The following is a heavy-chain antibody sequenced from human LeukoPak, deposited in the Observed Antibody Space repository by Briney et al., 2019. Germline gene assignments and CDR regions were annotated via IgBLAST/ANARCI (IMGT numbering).Heavy chain of an antibody. D-gene: IGHD3-10*01. CDR3: ARGPPYYGSGSRFDY. CDR2: IYYSGST. CDR1: GGSISNYY. J-gene: IGHJ4*02. Sequence: SETLSLTCTVSGGSISNYYWSWIRQPPGKGLEWIGYIYYSGSTNYNPSLKSRVTMSVDTSKNQFSLKLTSVTAADTAMYYCARGPPYYGSGSRFDYWGQGTLVTVSS. V-gene: IGHV4-59*12.